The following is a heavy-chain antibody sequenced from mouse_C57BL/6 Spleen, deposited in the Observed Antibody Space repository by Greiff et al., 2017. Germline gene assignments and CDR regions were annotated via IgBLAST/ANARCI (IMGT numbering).Heavy chain of an antibody. CDR2: IDPNSGGT. CDR1: GYTFTSYW. V-gene: IGHV1-72*01. D-gene: IGHD1-1*01. J-gene: IGHJ2*01. CDR3: ARDCNGSSLYFDY. Sequence: QVQLKQPGAELVKPGASVKLSCKASGYTFTSYWMHWVKQRPGRGLEWIGRIDPNSGGTKYNEKFKSKATLTVDKPSSTAYMQLSSLTSEDSAVYYGARDCNGSSLYFDYWGQGTTLTVSS.